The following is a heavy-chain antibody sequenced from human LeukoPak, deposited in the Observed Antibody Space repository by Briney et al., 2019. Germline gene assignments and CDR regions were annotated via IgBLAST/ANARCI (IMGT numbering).Heavy chain of an antibody. V-gene: IGHV3-11*04. Sequence: GGSLRLSCAASGFTFSDYYMSWVRQAPGKGLEWVSYIGSSGTTIYYADSVKGRFTISRDNAKNSLFLQMNSLRAEDTAVYYCARDRMTTVTNDAFDIWGQGTMVTVSS. CDR2: IGSSGTTI. CDR1: GFTFSDYY. CDR3: ARDRMTTVTNDAFDI. J-gene: IGHJ3*02. D-gene: IGHD4-17*01.